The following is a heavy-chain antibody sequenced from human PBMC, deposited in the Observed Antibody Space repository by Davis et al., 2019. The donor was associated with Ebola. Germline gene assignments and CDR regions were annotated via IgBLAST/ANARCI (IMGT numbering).Heavy chain of an antibody. V-gene: IGHV3-7*03. J-gene: IGHJ4*02. CDR1: GFTFSSYW. CDR2: IKQDGSEK. CDR3: ARARWLQSIYFDY. Sequence: GESLKTSCAASGFTFSSYWMSWVRQAPGKGPEWVANIKQDGSEKYYVDSVKGRFTISRDNAKNSLYLQMNSLRAEDTAVYYCARARWLQSIYFDYWGQGARVTVSS. D-gene: IGHD5-24*01.